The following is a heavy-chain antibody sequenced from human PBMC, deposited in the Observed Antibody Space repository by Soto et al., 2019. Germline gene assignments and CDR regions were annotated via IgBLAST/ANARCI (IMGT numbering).Heavy chain of an antibody. CDR2: IWYDGSNK. V-gene: IGHV3-33*01. D-gene: IGHD4-17*01. CDR3: ARNYGLHGDYYFDY. CDR1: GFTFSSYG. J-gene: IGHJ4*02. Sequence: GESLKISCAASGFTFSSYGMHWVRQAPGKGLEWVAVIWYDGSNKYYADSVKGRFTISRDNSKNTLYLQMNSLRAEDTAVYYCARNYGLHGDYYFDYWGQGTLVTVSS.